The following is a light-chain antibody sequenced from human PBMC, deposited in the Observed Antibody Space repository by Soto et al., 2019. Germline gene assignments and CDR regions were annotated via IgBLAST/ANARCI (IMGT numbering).Light chain of an antibody. Sequence: IVMTQSPATLSVSPGERATLSCRASQSVSSNLAWYQQKPGQSPRPLIYGASNRATGIPDRFSGSGSGTDFTLTISRLEPEDFAVYYCQQYGSSGTFGQGTKV. V-gene: IGKV3-20*01. CDR1: QSVSSN. CDR2: GAS. J-gene: IGKJ1*01. CDR3: QQYGSSGT.